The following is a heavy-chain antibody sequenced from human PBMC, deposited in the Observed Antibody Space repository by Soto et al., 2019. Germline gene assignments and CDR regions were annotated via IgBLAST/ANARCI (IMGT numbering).Heavy chain of an antibody. J-gene: IGHJ6*02. V-gene: IGHV3-30*18. Sequence: GGSLRLSCAASGFTFSSYGMHWVRQAPGKGLEWVAVISYDGSNKYYADSVKGRFTISRDNSKNTLYLQMNSLRAEDTAVYYCAKDRRSSSGWYLYYYYGMDVWGQGPTVTVSS. CDR2: ISYDGSNK. D-gene: IGHD6-19*01. CDR1: GFTFSSYG. CDR3: AKDRRSSSGWYLYYYYGMDV.